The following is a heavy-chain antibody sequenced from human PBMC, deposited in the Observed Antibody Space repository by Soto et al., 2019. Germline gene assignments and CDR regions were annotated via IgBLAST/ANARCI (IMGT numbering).Heavy chain of an antibody. CDR2: VYYGENT. Sequence: SETLSLTCTVSGHSISSSTYYWGWLRQPPGRGLEWIGSVYYGENTYYNPSLKSRVTISVDTSKNLFSLNLSSVTAADTAMYYCARPQFSGTYHDPFKIWGPGAMVTVSS. V-gene: IGHV4-39*02. CDR3: ARPQFSGTYHDPFKI. D-gene: IGHD1-26*01. CDR1: GHSISSSTYY. J-gene: IGHJ3*02.